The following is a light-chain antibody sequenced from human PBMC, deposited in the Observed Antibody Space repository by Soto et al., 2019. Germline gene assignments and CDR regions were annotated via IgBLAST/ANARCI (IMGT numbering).Light chain of an antibody. CDR3: AAWYATLSLWV. CDR1: TSNIGSHH. Sequence: QSVLTQPRSASGTPGQRVTMSCSGSTSNIGSHHVYWYQQLPGTAPKLLIYKSDQRPSGVPDRFSGSKSGTSASLDISGLRSEDEADYYCAAWYATLSLWVFGGGTKLTVL. J-gene: IGLJ3*02. CDR2: KSD. V-gene: IGLV1-47*01.